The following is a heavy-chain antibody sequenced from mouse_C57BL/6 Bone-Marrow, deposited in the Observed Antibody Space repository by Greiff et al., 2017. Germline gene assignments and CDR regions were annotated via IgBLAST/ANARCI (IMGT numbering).Heavy chain of an antibody. D-gene: IGHD1-1*01. CDR1: GFNIKDYY. CDR2: LDPEDGDT. Sequence: VQLQPSGAELVRPGASVKLSCTASGFNIKDYYMHWVKQRPEQGLEWIGRLDPEDGDTEYAPKFPGQATMTADTSSNTAYLQLSSLTSEDTAVYYCTTIITTVVAKDWYFDVWGTGTTVTVAS. CDR3: TTIITTVVAKDWYFDV. V-gene: IGHV14-1*01. J-gene: IGHJ1*03.